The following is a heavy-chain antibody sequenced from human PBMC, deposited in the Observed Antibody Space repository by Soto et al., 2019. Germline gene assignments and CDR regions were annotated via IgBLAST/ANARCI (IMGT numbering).Heavy chain of an antibody. V-gene: IGHV1-18*01. CDR3: ARDIVAGYSSGWYYFDY. CDR2: ISAYNGNT. Sequence: ASVKVSCKASGYTFTSYGISWVRQAPGQGLEWMGWISAYNGNTNYAQKLQGRVTMTTDTSTSTAYMELRSLRSDDTAVYYCARDIVAGYSSGWYYFDYWGQGTLVTVSS. J-gene: IGHJ4*02. CDR1: GYTFTSYG. D-gene: IGHD6-19*01.